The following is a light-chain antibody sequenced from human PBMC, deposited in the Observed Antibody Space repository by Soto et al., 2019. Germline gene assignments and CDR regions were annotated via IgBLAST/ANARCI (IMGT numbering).Light chain of an antibody. CDR3: QQGHNSPLT. CDR2: SAS. V-gene: IGKV3-15*01. Sequence: EIVMTQSPATLSVSPGERATLSCRASQSISTELAWYQQKPGQPPRLLIYSASTRATGVPARFTGSGSGSVFTLTISGLQAEDFAVYCCQQGHNSPLTFGGGTRMEIK. CDR1: QSISTE. J-gene: IGKJ4*01.